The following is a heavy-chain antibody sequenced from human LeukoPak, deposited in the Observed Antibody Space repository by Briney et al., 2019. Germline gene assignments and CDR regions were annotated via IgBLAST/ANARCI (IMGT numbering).Heavy chain of an antibody. CDR1: GFTFSSFF. CDR3: VLRGGATDY. CDR2: ISGSGGTT. Sequence: GGSLRLSWAASGFTFSSFFLNWVRQAPGKGLEWVSTISGSGGTTYYADSVKGRFTISRDNSKNTLYLQMNSLRDEDTAVYYCVLRGGATDYWGQGTLVTVSS. J-gene: IGHJ4*02. V-gene: IGHV3-23*01. D-gene: IGHD3-16*01.